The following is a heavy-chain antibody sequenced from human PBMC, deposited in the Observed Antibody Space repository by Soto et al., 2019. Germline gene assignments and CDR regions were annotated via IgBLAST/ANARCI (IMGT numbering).Heavy chain of an antibody. CDR3: VKASTYSSSQGWFDP. D-gene: IGHD6-6*01. Sequence: EVQLVESGGGLVQPGRSLRLSCAASGFSFDGYAMNWVRQPPGKGLEWVSGISWNSGNIDYADSVKGRFTISRDNDKHPLSLQMNTLRAEDTALYYCVKASTYSSSQGWFDPWGEGTIVRLL. CDR1: GFSFDGYA. J-gene: IGHJ5*02. CDR2: ISWNSGNI. V-gene: IGHV3-9*01.